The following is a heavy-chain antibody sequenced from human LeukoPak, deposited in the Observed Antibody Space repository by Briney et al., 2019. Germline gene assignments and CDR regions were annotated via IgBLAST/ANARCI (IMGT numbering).Heavy chain of an antibody. CDR3: AKDPGVVPAHYFDY. CDR1: GFTFSSYA. CDR2: TGSTGVST. J-gene: IGHJ4*02. V-gene: IGHV3-23*01. D-gene: IGHD2-2*01. Sequence: PGGSLRLSCAASGFTFSSYAMNWVRQAPGKGLEWVSVTGSTGVSTFYADSVKGRFTVSRDNSKNTLSLQMNSLRAEDTAVYYCAKDPGVVPAHYFDYWGQGTLVTVSS.